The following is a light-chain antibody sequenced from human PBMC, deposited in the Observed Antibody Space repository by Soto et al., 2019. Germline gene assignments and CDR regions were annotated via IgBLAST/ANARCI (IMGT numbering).Light chain of an antibody. J-gene: IGLJ3*02. V-gene: IGLV2-8*01. CDR3: SSYAGSNNLV. CDR2: EVI. Sequence: QSVLTQPPSASGSPGQSVTISCTGTSGDVGGYDYVSWYQQHPGKAPKLMIYEVIKRPSGVPDRFSGSKSGNTASLTVSGLQAEDEADYYCSSYAGSNNLVFGGGTKLTVL. CDR1: SGDVGGYDY.